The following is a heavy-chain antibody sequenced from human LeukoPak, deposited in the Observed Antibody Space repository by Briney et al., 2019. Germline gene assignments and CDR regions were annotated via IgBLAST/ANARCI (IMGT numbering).Heavy chain of an antibody. J-gene: IGHJ4*02. CDR3: ARESPYYYDSSGYYARGGLDS. D-gene: IGHD3-22*01. CDR2: IYHSGST. CDR1: GGSISSGGYS. V-gene: IGHV4-30-2*01. Sequence: PSETLSLTCAVSGGSISSGGYSWGWLRQPPGKGLEWIVYIYHSGSTYYHPSLKSRVTISVDRSKNQFSLKLSSVTAADTAVYYCARESPYYYDSSGYYARGGLDSWGPGTLVTVSS.